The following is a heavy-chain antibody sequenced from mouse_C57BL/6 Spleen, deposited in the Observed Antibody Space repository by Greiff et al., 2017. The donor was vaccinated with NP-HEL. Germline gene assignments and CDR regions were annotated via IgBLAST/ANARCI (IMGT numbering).Heavy chain of an antibody. V-gene: IGHV1-39*01. CDR2: INPNYGTT. CDR3: ARSGYYGSSSHWYFDV. J-gene: IGHJ1*03. CDR1: GYSFTDYN. Sequence: VQLKESGPELVKPGASVKISCKASGYSFTDYNMNWVKQSNGKSLEWIGVINPNYGTTSYNQKFKGKATLTVDQSSSTAYMQLNSLTSEDSAVYYCARSGYYGSSSHWYFDVWGTGTTVTVSS. D-gene: IGHD1-1*01.